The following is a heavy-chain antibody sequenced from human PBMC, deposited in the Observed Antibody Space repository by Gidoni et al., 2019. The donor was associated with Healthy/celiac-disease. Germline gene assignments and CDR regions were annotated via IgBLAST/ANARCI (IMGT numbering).Heavy chain of an antibody. J-gene: IGHJ3*02. Sequence: EVQLVQSGAEVKKPGASLKISCKGSGYSFTTYWIGWVRQMPGKGLEWMGIIYPGDADTRYSPSVQGQVTISADKSISTADRQWSSLKASDTAMYYCARSRGTTGDAFDIWGQGTMVTVSS. D-gene: IGHD4-17*01. V-gene: IGHV5-51*01. CDR1: GYSFTTYW. CDR2: IYPGDADT. CDR3: ARSRGTTGDAFDI.